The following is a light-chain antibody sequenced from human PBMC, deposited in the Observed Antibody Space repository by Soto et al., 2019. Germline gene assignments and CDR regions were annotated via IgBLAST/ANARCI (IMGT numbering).Light chain of an antibody. CDR3: QKYNSAPYT. CDR1: QGINNY. V-gene: IGKV1-27*01. J-gene: IGKJ2*01. CDR2: AAS. Sequence: DIQMTQSPSSLSASVGDRVTITCRASQGINNYLAWYQQKPGKVPKLLMYAASTLQSGVPSRFSGSGSETEFTLTISSLQPEDVANYYCQKYNSAPYTFGQGTKLEIK.